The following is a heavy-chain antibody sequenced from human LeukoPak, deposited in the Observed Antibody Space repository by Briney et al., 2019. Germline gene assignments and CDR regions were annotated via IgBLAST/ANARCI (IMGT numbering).Heavy chain of an antibody. Sequence: ASQTLSLTCTVSGGSISSGSYYWSWIRQPAGKGLEWIGRIYTSGSTNYNPSLKSRVTISLDTSKNQFSLKLSSVTAADTAVYYCANSIDFDYGDYYFDYWGQGALVTISS. CDR1: GGSISSGSYY. J-gene: IGHJ4*02. CDR2: IYTSGST. V-gene: IGHV4-61*02. CDR3: ANSIDFDYGDYYFDY. D-gene: IGHD4-17*01.